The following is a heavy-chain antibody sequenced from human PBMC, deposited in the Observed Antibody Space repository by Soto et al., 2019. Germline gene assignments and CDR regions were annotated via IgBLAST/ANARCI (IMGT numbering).Heavy chain of an antibody. D-gene: IGHD6-13*01. CDR3: AKDALSSTWSALFDY. CDR1: GFTFSSYG. Sequence: LRLSCAASGFTFSSYGMHWVRQSPGKGLEWVAVISYDGSDKYYADSVKGRFSISRDNSKNTLFLQMNSLRAEDTAIYYCAKDALSSTWSALFDYWGQGTLVTVSS. CDR2: ISYDGSDK. V-gene: IGHV3-30*18. J-gene: IGHJ4*02.